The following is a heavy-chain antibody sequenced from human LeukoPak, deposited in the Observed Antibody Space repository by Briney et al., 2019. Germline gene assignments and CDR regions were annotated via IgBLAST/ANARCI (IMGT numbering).Heavy chain of an antibody. Sequence: GGSLRLSCAASGFTFSSYSMNWVRQAPGKGLELVSSISSSSSYIYYADSVKGRFTISRDNAKNSLYLQMNSLRAEDTAVYYCARDSGYSYGSLDYWGQGTLVTVSS. V-gene: IGHV3-21*01. J-gene: IGHJ4*02. D-gene: IGHD5-18*01. CDR1: GFTFSSYS. CDR3: ARDSGYSYGSLDY. CDR2: ISSSSSYI.